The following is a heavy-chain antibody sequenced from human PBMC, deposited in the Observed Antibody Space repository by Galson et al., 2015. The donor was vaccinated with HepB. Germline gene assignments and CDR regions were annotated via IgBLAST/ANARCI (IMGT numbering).Heavy chain of an antibody. V-gene: IGHV1-3*01. CDR3: ARGLDTIFGVVIPPTPNDAFDI. Sequence: SVKVSCKASGHTFTSYAMHWVRQAPGQRLEWMGWINAGNGNTKYSQKFQGRVTITRDTSASTAYMELSSLRSEDTAVYYCARGLDTIFGVVIPPTPNDAFDIWGQGTMVTVSS. J-gene: IGHJ3*02. CDR2: INAGNGNT. CDR1: GHTFTSYA. D-gene: IGHD3-3*01.